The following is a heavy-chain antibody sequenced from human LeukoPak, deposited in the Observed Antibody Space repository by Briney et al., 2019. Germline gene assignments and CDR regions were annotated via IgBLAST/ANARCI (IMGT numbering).Heavy chain of an antibody. CDR2: IFYSGTT. J-gene: IGHJ5*02. D-gene: IGHD3-9*01. CDR1: GASISSTSHY. Sequence: KSSETLSLTCTVSGASISSTSHYWGWIRQPPGRGLEWVGNIFYSGTTYYNPSLKSRLTISIDTSKNQFSLKLSSVTAADTAIYYCARLRVYDILTGYPDPWGQGSLVTVSS. V-gene: IGHV4-39*01. CDR3: ARLRVYDILTGYPDP.